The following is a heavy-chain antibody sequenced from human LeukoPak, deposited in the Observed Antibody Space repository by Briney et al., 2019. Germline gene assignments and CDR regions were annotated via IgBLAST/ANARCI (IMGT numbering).Heavy chain of an antibody. V-gene: IGHV4-59*08. Sequence: SETLPLTCAVYGGSFSGYYWSWIRQPPGKGLEWIGYIYYSGNTNYNPSLKGRVTISVDTSKNQFSLKLSSVTAADTAVYYCARHRYDILTGYVNWFDPWGQGTLVTVSS. J-gene: IGHJ5*02. D-gene: IGHD3-9*01. CDR1: GGSFSGYY. CDR3: ARHRYDILTGYVNWFDP. CDR2: IYYSGNT.